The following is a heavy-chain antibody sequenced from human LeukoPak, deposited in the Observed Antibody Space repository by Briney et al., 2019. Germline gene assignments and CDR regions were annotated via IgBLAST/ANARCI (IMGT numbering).Heavy chain of an antibody. CDR1: GLTFSSHW. Sequence: PGGSLRLSCAASGLTFSSHWMHWVRQAPGKGLVWVSRITNDGSSTTYADSVKGRFTISRDNAKNMLYLQMNSLRAEDTAVYYCAKDKGNTHYFDYWGQGTLVTVSS. CDR3: AKDKGNTHYFDY. V-gene: IGHV3-74*01. D-gene: IGHD2-2*02. J-gene: IGHJ4*02. CDR2: ITNDGSST.